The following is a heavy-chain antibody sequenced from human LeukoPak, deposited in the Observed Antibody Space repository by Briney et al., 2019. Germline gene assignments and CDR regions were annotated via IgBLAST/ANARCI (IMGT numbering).Heavy chain of an antibody. V-gene: IGHV3-7*01. CDR1: GFTITDYW. CDR3: ARDGTSAGLYFDL. D-gene: IGHD6-13*01. Sequence: GGSLRLSCAVSGFTITDYWMNWVRQAPGKGLEWVASIRQDGGEKSYVDSVKGRFTISRDNTKSSLYLQINSLRAEDTAVYYCARDGTSAGLYFDLWGQGTLVTVSS. J-gene: IGHJ4*01. CDR2: IRQDGGEK.